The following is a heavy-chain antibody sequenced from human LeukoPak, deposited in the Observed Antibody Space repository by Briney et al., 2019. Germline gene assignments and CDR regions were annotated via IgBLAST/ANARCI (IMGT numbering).Heavy chain of an antibody. Sequence: GGSLRLSCAASGFTFSSYWMSWVRQAPGKGLEWVANIKQDGSEKYYVDSVKGRFTISRDNAKNSLYLQMNSLRAEDTAMYYCASLDTAMVNGDYWGQGTLVTVSS. CDR3: ASLDTAMVNGDY. J-gene: IGHJ4*02. V-gene: IGHV3-7*01. CDR2: IKQDGSEK. D-gene: IGHD5-18*01. CDR1: GFTFSSYW.